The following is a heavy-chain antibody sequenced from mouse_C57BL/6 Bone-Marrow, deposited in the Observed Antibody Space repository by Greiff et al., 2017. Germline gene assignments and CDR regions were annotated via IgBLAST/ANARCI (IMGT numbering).Heavy chain of an antibody. J-gene: IGHJ2*01. Sequence: QVQLQQPGAELVKPGASVKMSCKASGYTFTSYWITWVKQRPGQGLEWIGDIYPGSGSTNYNEKFKSKATLTVDTSSSTAYMLLSSLTSEDSAVYFCARGPIYYGYDDYWGQGTTLTVSS. D-gene: IGHD2-2*01. V-gene: IGHV1-55*01. CDR2: IYPGSGST. CDR1: GYTFTSYW. CDR3: ARGPIYYGYDDY.